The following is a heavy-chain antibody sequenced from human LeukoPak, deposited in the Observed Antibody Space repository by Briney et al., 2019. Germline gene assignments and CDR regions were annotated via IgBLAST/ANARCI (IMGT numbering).Heavy chain of an antibody. J-gene: IGHJ6*03. D-gene: IGHD2-2*01. CDR1: GGTFSSYA. V-gene: IGHV1-69*05. CDR2: IIPIFGTA. Sequence: ASVKVSCKASGGTFSSYAISWVRQAPGQGLEWMGGIIPIFGTANYAQKFQGRVTITTDESTSTAYMELSSLRSEGTAVYYCARGVPAAMDYYYYYMDVWGKGTTVTVSS. CDR3: ARGVPAAMDYYYYYMDV.